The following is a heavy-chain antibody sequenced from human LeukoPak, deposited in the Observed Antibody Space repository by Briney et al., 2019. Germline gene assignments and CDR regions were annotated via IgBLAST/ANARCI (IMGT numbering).Heavy chain of an antibody. CDR2: ISGSGGST. CDR3: AKEEISSSIPLITAFDI. Sequence: GGSLRLSCAASGFTFSSYAMSWVRLAPGKGLEWVSAISGSGGSTYYADSVKGRFTISRDNSKNTLYLQMNSLRAEDTAVYYCAKEEISSSIPLITAFDIWGQGTMVTVSS. J-gene: IGHJ3*02. D-gene: IGHD6-13*01. V-gene: IGHV3-23*01. CDR1: GFTFSSYA.